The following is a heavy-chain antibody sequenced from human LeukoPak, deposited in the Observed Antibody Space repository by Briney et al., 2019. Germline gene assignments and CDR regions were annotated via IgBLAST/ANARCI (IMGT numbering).Heavy chain of an antibody. CDR2: IGTSGDT. CDR3: ASDLNYVGASEGY. V-gene: IGHV3-23*01. CDR1: GFTFNIYP. J-gene: IGHJ4*02. D-gene: IGHD1-26*01. Sequence: GGSLRLSCVASGFTFNIYPMTWVRQSPGKGLEWVSTIGTSGDTYYADSVKGRFTISRDDSKNTLYLQMHSLGAEDTAVYYCASDLNYVGASEGYWGQGTLVTVSS.